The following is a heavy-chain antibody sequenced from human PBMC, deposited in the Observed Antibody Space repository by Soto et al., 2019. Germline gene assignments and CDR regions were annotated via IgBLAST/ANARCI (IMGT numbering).Heavy chain of an antibody. J-gene: IGHJ6*02. CDR3: AKDFKVSGSHYGTLNYYYGMDV. CDR2: ISYDGYLK. CDR1: GFTFSKYG. D-gene: IGHD3-10*01. Sequence: QGQLVESGGGVVQPGRSLRLSCEASGFTFSKYGMQWVRQAPGKGLEWVAVISYDGYLKYYVDSVKGRFTVARDNSKNTLFLEMNSLRVEDTVVYFCAKDFKVSGSHYGTLNYYYGMDVWGQGTTVTVSS. V-gene: IGHV3-30*18.